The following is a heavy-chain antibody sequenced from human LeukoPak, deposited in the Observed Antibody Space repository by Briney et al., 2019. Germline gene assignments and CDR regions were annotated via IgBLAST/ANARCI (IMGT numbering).Heavy chain of an antibody. CDR1: GFTFSSYW. Sequence: PGGSLRLSCVASGFTFSSYWMHWVRQAPGKGLVWVSRINSDGSSTSYADSVKGRFTISRDNAKNTPYLQMNSLRAEDTAVYYCVRAGEMATALFDYWGQGTLVTVSS. CDR3: VRAGEMATALFDY. J-gene: IGHJ4*02. CDR2: INSDGSST. V-gene: IGHV3-74*01. D-gene: IGHD5-24*01.